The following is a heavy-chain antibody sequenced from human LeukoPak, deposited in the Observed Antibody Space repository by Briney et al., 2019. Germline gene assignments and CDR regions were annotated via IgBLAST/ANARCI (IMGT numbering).Heavy chain of an antibody. CDR1: GFTFSSYW. CDR2: INSDGSST. V-gene: IGHV3-74*01. J-gene: IGHJ4*02. Sequence: PGGSLRLSCAASGFTFSSYWMHWVRQGPGKGLVWVSRINSDGSSTSYAESVKGRFTISRDNAKNTLYLQMNSLRAEDTAVYYCARGGLEYCSGGRCHGYFDYWGQGTLAAVSS. D-gene: IGHD2-15*01. CDR3: ARGGLEYCSGGRCHGYFDY.